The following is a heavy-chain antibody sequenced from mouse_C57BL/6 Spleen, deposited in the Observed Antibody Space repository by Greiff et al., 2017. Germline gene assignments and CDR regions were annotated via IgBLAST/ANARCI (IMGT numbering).Heavy chain of an antibody. Sequence: VQLQQPGAELVRPGTSVKLSCKASGYTFTSYWMHWVKPRPGQGLEWFGVIDPSDSYTNYNQKFKGKATLTVDTSSSPAYMQLSSLTSEDSAVYYCARRGHYNGSSDYFDYWGQGTTLTFSS. J-gene: IGHJ2*01. V-gene: IGHV1-59*01. D-gene: IGHD1-1*01. CDR3: ARRGHYNGSSDYFDY. CDR2: IDPSDSYT. CDR1: GYTFTSYW.